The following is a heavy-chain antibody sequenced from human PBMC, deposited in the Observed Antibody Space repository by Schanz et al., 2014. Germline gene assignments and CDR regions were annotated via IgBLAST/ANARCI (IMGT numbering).Heavy chain of an antibody. CDR2: ISANNGNT. CDR3: ARDLTVDTGYVVHYYYYGMDV. CDR1: GYTFISYG. V-gene: IGHV1-18*01. Sequence: VQSVHSGTEVQKLGASVKVSCKASGYTFISYGIKWVRQAPGQGLEWMGWISANNGNTNYAQKVQGRVTMTTDTSTGTAYMELRSLRSDDTAVYYCARDLTVDTGYVVHYYYYGMDVWGQGTTVTVSS. J-gene: IGHJ6*02. D-gene: IGHD5-12*01.